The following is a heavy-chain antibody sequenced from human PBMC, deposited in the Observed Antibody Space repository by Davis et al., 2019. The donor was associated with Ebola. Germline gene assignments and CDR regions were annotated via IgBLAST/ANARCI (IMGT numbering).Heavy chain of an antibody. J-gene: IGHJ6*02. D-gene: IGHD1-26*01. CDR2: IGGSSDHI. CDR3: ARRIVGDSRGAVDV. Sequence: GESLKISCAASGFTFNKYGMYWFRLAPGKGLEWLSYIGGSSDHINSADSVEGRFTISRDNAKHSLSLHMNGLRDDDTAVYYCARRIVGDSRGAVDVWGQGTTVTVSS. CDR1: GFTFNKYG. V-gene: IGHV3-48*02.